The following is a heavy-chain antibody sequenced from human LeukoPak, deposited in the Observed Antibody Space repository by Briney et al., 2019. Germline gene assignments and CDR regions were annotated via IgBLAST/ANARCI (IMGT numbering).Heavy chain of an antibody. V-gene: IGHV3-74*01. CDR3: ARASNRNSINFDY. CDR2: ISGDGSST. D-gene: IGHD1-1*01. CDR1: GFNFSSYW. J-gene: IGHJ4*02. Sequence: GGALRLSCAASGFNFSSYWMHWVRQAPGKGLVWVSRISGDGSSTNFADSVKGRYTISRDNAKNTLYLQMSSLRADDTAVYYCARASNRNSINFDYWGQGILVTVSS.